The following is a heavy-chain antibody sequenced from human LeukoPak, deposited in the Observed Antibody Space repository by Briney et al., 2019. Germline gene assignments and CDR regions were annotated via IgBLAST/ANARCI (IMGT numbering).Heavy chain of an antibody. CDR3: AKDFSSPGSMSVNYYYYYMDV. V-gene: IGHV3-23*01. CDR2: ISGSGGST. J-gene: IGHJ6*03. Sequence: GGSLRLSCAASGFTFSSYAMSWVRQAPGKGLEWVSAISGSGGSTYYADSVKGRFTISRDNSKNTLYLQMNSLRAEDTAVYYCAKDFSSPGSMSVNYYYYYMDVWGRGTTVTVSS. CDR1: GFTFSSYA. D-gene: IGHD2-2*01.